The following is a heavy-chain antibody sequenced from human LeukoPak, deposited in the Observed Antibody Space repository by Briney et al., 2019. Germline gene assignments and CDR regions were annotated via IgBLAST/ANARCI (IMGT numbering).Heavy chain of an antibody. CDR1: GYTFTGYY. CDR3: ARDLTPDDLEGWFDP. V-gene: IGHV1-2*04. Sequence: ASVKVSCKASGYTFTGYYMHWVRQAPGQGLEWMGWINPNSGGTNYAQKFQGWVTMTRDTSISTAYMELSRLRSDDTAVYYCARDLTPDDLEGWFDPWGQGTLVTVSS. D-gene: IGHD1-14*01. CDR2: INPNSGGT. J-gene: IGHJ5*02.